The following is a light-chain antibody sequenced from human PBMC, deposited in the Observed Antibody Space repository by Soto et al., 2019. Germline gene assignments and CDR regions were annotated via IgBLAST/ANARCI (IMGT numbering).Light chain of an antibody. CDR2: GAS. CDR3: QQYNKWPPIT. CDR1: QTVSQSASSF. J-gene: IGKJ5*01. V-gene: IGKV3D-15*01. Sequence: EIVMTQSPATLSASLGESVTLSCWASQTVSQSASSFLAWYQQKPGQAPRLLIYGASSRATGIPARFSGSGSGTEFTLSISSLQSEDSAVYYCQQYNKWPPITFGQGTRLEIK.